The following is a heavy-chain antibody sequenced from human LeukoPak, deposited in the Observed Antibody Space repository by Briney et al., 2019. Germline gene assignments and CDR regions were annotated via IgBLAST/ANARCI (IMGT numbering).Heavy chain of an antibody. CDR1: GFTFSNAW. J-gene: IGHJ4*02. V-gene: IGHV3-15*01. CDR3: TTEERVSSGYCSGGSCYIDY. Sequence: GSXRLSCAASGFTFSNAWMNWVRQAPGKGLEWVGRIKSKTDGGTTDYAAPVKGRFTISRDDSKNTLYLQMNSLKTEDTAVYYCTTEERVSSGYCSGGSCYIDYWGQGTLVTVSS. CDR2: IKSKTDGGTT. D-gene: IGHD2-15*01.